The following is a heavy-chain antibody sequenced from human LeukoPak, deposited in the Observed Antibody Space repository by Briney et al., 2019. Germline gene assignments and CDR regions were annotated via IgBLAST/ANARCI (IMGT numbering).Heavy chain of an antibody. D-gene: IGHD3-16*01. CDR3: ARDGVPGGRDV. CDR2: VNREGSDK. Sequence: GESLRLSFAAPGFAFSSHWMNWVRKAPGKGLEWVANVNREGSDKNDVDSVKGRFTISRDNAKTSLYLQMNSLRVEDTAVYYCARDGVPGGRDVWGQGTTVTVS. CDR1: GFAFSSHW. J-gene: IGHJ6*02. V-gene: IGHV3-7*01.